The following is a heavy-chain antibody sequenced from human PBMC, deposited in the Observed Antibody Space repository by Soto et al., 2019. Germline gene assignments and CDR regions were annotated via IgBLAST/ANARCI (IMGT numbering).Heavy chain of an antibody. Sequence: ASVKVSCKASGYTFTGYYMHWVRQAPGQGLDWMGWINPNSGGSNYAQKFQGWVTLTRDTSISTAYMELSRLRSDDTAVYYCARDRVSGSYYAFDIWGQGTMVTVSS. J-gene: IGHJ3*02. CDR2: INPNSGGS. V-gene: IGHV1-2*04. CDR3: ARDRVSGSYYAFDI. D-gene: IGHD1-26*01. CDR1: GYTFTGYY.